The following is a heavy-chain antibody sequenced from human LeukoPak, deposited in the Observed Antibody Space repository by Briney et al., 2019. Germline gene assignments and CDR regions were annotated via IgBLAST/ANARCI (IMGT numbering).Heavy chain of an antibody. D-gene: IGHD3-10*01. V-gene: IGHV3-53*01. CDR2: IYSGGST. CDR3: ARDRYYYGSGSYYKY. CDR1: GFPFSSHG. J-gene: IGHJ4*02. Sequence: GGSLRLSCAASGFPFSSHGMSWVRQAPGKGLEWVSVIYSGGSTYYADSVKGRFTISRDNSKNTLYLQMNSLRAADTAVYYCARDRYYYGSGSYYKYWGQGTLVTVSS.